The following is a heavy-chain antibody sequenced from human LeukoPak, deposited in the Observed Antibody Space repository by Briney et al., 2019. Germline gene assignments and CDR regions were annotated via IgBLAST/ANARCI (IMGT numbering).Heavy chain of an antibody. D-gene: IGHD5-18*01. CDR1: GFTFSSYG. J-gene: IGHJ4*02. CDR3: ARVYSYGFYYFDC. V-gene: IGHV3-33*01. CDR2: IWDDGSDK. Sequence: GGSLRLSCAASGFTFSSYGMHWVRQAPGKGLEWVAFIWDDGSDKYYADSVKGRFTISRDNSKNTLYLQMNSLRAEDTAVYYCARVYSYGFYYFDCWGQGTLVTVSS.